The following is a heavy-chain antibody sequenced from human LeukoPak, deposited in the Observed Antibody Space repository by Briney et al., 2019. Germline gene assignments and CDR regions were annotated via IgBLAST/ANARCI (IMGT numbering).Heavy chain of an antibody. CDR3: AKDFTSGYDYFDY. V-gene: IGHV3-9*01. D-gene: IGHD5-12*01. CDR2: ISWNSGSI. J-gene: IGHJ4*02. CDR1: GFTFDDYA. Sequence: GGSLRLSCAASGFTFDDYAMHWVRQAPGKGLEWVSGISWNSGSIGYADSVKGRFTISRDNSKNTPYLQMNSLRAEDTAVYYCAKDFTSGYDYFDYWGQGTLVTVSS.